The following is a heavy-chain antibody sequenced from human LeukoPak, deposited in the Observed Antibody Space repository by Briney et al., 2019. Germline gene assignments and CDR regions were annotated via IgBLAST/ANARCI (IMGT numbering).Heavy chain of an antibody. CDR1: GYTFTGYY. Sequence: ASVKVSCKASGYTFTGYYMHWVRQAPGQGLEWMGWINPNSGGTNYAQKFQGRVTMTGDTSISTAYMELSRLRSDDTAVYYCAREAVRGVIITSSNWFDPWGQGTLVTVSS. D-gene: IGHD3-10*01. V-gene: IGHV1-2*02. CDR3: AREAVRGVIITSSNWFDP. CDR2: INPNSGGT. J-gene: IGHJ5*02.